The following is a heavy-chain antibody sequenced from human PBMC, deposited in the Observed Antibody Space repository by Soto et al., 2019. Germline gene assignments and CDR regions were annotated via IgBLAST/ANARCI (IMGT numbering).Heavy chain of an antibody. Sequence: QDQLVQSAAEVKKPGASVKVSCRASGYIFDTYGIGWVRQAPGQGLEWMGWISPYKGDTDYAQNLQGRFTMTTDTSTSTAYMELRSLRSDETAVYYCARGTRFDAFDIWGQGTMVTVSS. CDR1: GYIFDTYG. J-gene: IGHJ3*02. V-gene: IGHV1-18*01. CDR3: ARGTRFDAFDI. D-gene: IGHD1-1*01. CDR2: ISPYKGDT.